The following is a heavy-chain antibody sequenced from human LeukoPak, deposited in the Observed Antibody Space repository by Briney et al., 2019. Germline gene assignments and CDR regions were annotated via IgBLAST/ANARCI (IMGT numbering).Heavy chain of an antibody. J-gene: IGHJ4*02. CDR1: GGSINSNNW. V-gene: IGHV4-4*02. CDR2: INHSGST. CDR3: ARHGPGLLWFGELSPHFDY. D-gene: IGHD3-10*01. Sequence: SETLSLTCAVSGGSINSNNWWSWVRQPPGKGLEWIGEINHSGSTNYNPSLKSRVTISVDTFKNQFSLKLSSVTAADTAVYYCARHGPGLLWFGELSPHFDYWGQGTLVTVSS.